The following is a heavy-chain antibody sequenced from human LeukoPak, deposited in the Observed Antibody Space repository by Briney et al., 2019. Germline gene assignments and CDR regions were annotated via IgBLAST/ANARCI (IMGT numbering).Heavy chain of an antibody. V-gene: IGHV1-2*02. Sequence: ASVKVSCKASGYTFTGYYMHWVRQAPGQGLEWMGWINPNNGGTNYAQKFQGRVTMTRDTSINTAYMELSSLRSDDTAVYYCARGFYYDNSGIDTFDVWGQGTMVTVSS. CDR1: GYTFTGYY. CDR2: INPNNGGT. D-gene: IGHD3-22*01. J-gene: IGHJ3*01. CDR3: ARGFYYDNSGIDTFDV.